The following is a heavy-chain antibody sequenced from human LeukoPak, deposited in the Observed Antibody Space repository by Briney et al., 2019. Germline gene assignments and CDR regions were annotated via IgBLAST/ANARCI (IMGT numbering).Heavy chain of an antibody. CDR1: GGSFSGYY. CDR2: INHRGST. CDR3: ARHGDDYGVDY. V-gene: IGHV4-34*01. D-gene: IGHD4-17*01. J-gene: IGHJ4*02. Sequence: SETLSLTCAVYGGSFSGYYWSWIRQPPGKGLEWVGEINHRGSTNYNPSLKSRVTISVDTSKNQFSLKLSSVTAADTAVYYCARHGDDYGVDYWGQGTLVTVSS.